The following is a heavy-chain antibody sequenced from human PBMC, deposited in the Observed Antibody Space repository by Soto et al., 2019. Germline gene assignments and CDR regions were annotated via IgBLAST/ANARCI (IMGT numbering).Heavy chain of an antibody. D-gene: IGHD6-13*01. CDR1: GFTFDDYT. J-gene: IGHJ4*02. Sequence: GGSLRLSCAASGFTFDDYTMHWVRQAPGKGLQWVSLISWDGGTTYYADSVKGRFTISRDNSKTSLYLQMESLRTEDTALYYCAKGSSSSWPGGNYFDYWGQGTLVTVSS. V-gene: IGHV3-43*01. CDR3: AKGSSSSWPGGNYFDY. CDR2: ISWDGGTT.